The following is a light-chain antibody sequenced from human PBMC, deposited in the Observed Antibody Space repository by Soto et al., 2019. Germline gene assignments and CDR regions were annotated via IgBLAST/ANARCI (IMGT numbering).Light chain of an antibody. CDR3: QTWDSTTVV. CDR1: KLGDKY. V-gene: IGLV3-1*01. Sequence: YELTQPPSVSVSPGQTASITCSGDKLGDKYACWFQQKPGQSPVLVIYQDTKRPSGIPERFSGSNSGNTATLTISGTQAMDEADYFCQTWDSTTVVFGGGTKLTVL. CDR2: QDT. J-gene: IGLJ2*01.